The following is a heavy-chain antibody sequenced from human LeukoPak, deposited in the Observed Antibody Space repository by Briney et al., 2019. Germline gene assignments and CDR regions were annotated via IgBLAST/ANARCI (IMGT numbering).Heavy chain of an antibody. CDR1: GGTFSSYA. J-gene: IGHJ4*02. V-gene: IGHV1-69*04. CDR3: ARRPSVDYGGNSYYFDY. CDR2: IIPILGIA. Sequence: GSSVKVSCKASGGTFSSYAISWVRQAPGQGLEWMGRIIPILGIANYAQKFQGRVTITADKSTSTAYMKLSSLRSEDTAVYYCARRPSVDYGGNSYYFDYWGQGTLVTVSS. D-gene: IGHD4-23*01.